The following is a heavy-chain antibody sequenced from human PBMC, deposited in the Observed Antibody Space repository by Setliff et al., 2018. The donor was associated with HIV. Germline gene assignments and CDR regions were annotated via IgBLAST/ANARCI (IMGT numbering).Heavy chain of an antibody. D-gene: IGHD3-16*01. J-gene: IGHJ4*02. CDR3: ARDRPREDTYVRFDY. CDR1: GGSFTGYY. CDR2: INHSGNT. Sequence: PSETLSLTCAVSGGSFTGYYWSWIRQTPGKGLEWIAEINHSGNTNYNPSLKSRVTISVVTSKSHFSLKMTSVTAADTAIYFCARDRPREDTYVRFDYWGQGVPVTVSS. V-gene: IGHV4-34*01.